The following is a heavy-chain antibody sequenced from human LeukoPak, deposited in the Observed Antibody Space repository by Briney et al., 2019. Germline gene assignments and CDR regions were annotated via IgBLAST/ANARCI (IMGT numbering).Heavy chain of an antibody. D-gene: IGHD2/OR15-2a*01. Sequence: ASVKVSCKASGYTFTTYGISWVRQAPGQGLEWMGWINTYNGNANSAQKFQDRVTMTGDTSTSTAYMDLRRLRSDDTAVYYCARDCNSGNCYSDSWGQGTLVTVSS. J-gene: IGHJ4*02. V-gene: IGHV1-18*01. CDR3: ARDCNSGNCYSDS. CDR2: INTYNGNA. CDR1: GYTFTTYG.